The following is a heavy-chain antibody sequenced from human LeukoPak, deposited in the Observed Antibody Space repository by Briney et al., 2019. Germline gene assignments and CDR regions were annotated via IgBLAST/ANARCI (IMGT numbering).Heavy chain of an antibody. Sequence: GGSLRLSCAASGFTFSSYWITWVRQAPGKGLEWVAYIRQDGSEKYYVDSVKGRFTISRDNAKSSLSLQMNSLRAEDTAVYYCARAGGYYRTFYFDYWGQGSLVTVSS. V-gene: IGHV3-7*01. CDR1: GFTFSSYW. J-gene: IGHJ4*02. D-gene: IGHD3-3*01. CDR2: IRQDGSEK. CDR3: ARAGGYYRTFYFDY.